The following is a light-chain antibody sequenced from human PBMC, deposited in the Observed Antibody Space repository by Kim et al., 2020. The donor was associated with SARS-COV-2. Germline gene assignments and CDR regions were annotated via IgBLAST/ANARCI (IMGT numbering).Light chain of an antibody. V-gene: IGKV3-15*01. CDR2: GAS. CDR1: QSVSNN. J-gene: IGKJ2*01. Sequence: SPGERATLSCRASQSVSNNLAWYQHKPGQPPRLLTYGASTRATGVPARISGSGSGTDFTLTVSSLQSEDFAVYYCHQYNDWPPGDTFGQGTKLEI. CDR3: HQYNDWPPGDT.